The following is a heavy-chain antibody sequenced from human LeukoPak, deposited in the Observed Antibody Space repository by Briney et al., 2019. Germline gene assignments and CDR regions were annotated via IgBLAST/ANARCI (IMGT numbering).Heavy chain of an antibody. Sequence: PGRSLRLSCAASGFTFSSYAMSWVRQAPGKGLEWVSAISGSGGSTYYADSVKGRFTISRDNFKNTLYLQMNSLRAEDTAVYYCAKDHCSGGSCYSYGMDVWGQGTTVTVSS. CDR2: ISGSGGST. J-gene: IGHJ6*02. V-gene: IGHV3-23*01. D-gene: IGHD2-15*01. CDR3: AKDHCSGGSCYSYGMDV. CDR1: GFTFSSYA.